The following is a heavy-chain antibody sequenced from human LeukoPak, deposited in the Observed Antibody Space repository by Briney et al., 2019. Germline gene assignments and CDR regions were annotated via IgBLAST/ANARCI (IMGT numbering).Heavy chain of an antibody. J-gene: IGHJ4*02. D-gene: IGHD4-11*01. V-gene: IGHV1-46*01. CDR1: GYTFSRHY. CDR2: INPSGGTT. CDR3: ARDLDMTTVTSDFDY. Sequence: ASVKVSCKASGYTFSRHYMHWVRQAPGQGLEWMGIINPSGGTTGYAQKFQGRVTMTRDTSTTTVYMELSSLRSEDTAVYYCARDLDMTTVTSDFDYWGQGTLVTVSS.